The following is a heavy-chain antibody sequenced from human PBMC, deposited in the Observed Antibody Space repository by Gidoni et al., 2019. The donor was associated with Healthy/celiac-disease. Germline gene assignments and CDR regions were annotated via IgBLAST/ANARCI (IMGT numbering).Heavy chain of an antibody. CDR3: AKDRSRRTEGFDY. J-gene: IGHJ4*02. CDR1: GFTFDDYA. D-gene: IGHD1-26*01. CDR2: ISWNSGSI. V-gene: IGHV3-9*01. Sequence: EVQLVESGGGLVQPGRSLRLSCAASGFTFDDYAMHWVRQAPGKGLEWVSGISWNSGSIGYADSVKGRFTISRDNAKNSLYLQMNSLRAEDTALYYCAKDRSRRTEGFDYWGQGTLVTVSS.